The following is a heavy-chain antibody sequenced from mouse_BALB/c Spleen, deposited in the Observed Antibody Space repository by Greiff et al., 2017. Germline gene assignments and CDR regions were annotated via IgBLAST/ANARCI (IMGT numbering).Heavy chain of an antibody. CDR1: GFTFSSYT. CDR3: ARQRGGVADY. V-gene: IGHV5-12-2*01. CDR2: ISNGGGST. Sequence: DVQLVESGGGLVQPGGSLKLSCAASGFTFSSYTMSWVRQTPEKRLEWVAYISNGGGSTYYPVTVKGRFTISRDNAKNTLYLQMSSLKSEDTAMYYCARQRGGVADYWGQGTTLTVSS. J-gene: IGHJ2*01.